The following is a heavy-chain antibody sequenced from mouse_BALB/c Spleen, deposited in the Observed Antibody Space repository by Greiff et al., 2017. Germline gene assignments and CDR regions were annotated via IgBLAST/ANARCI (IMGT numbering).Heavy chain of an antibody. CDR2: INPSTGYT. CDR1: GYTFTSYW. V-gene: IGHV1-7*01. J-gene: IGHJ2*01. CDR3: ASLYYYGSSYL. D-gene: IGHD1-1*01. Sequence: QVQLKESGAELAKPGASVKMSCKASGYTFTSYWMHWVKQRPGQGLEWIGYINPSTGYTEYNQKFKDKATLTADKSSSTAYMQLSSLTSEDSAVYYCASLYYYGSSYLWGQGTTLTVSS.